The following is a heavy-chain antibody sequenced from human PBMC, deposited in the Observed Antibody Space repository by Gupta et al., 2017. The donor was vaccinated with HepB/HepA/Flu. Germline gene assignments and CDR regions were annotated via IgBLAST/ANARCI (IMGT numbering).Heavy chain of an antibody. CDR3: LRGSIRFLEWSQKMDV. CDR2: IWLDGNNK. D-gene: IGHD3-3*01. Sequence: QVLLVESGGGVVQPGRSLRLSCAASGFTFNNYAMHWVRQAPGKGLEWVAVIWLDGNNKYYADSVKGRFTISRDNSKNTVYLKMNSLRAEDAAVYYCLRGSIRFLEWSQKMDVWGQGTTVIVSS. J-gene: IGHJ6*02. V-gene: IGHV3-33*01. CDR1: GFTFNNYA.